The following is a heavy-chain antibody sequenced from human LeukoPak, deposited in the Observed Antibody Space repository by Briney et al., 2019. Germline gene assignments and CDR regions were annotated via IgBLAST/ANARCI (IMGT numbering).Heavy chain of an antibody. J-gene: IGHJ6*04. D-gene: IGHD3-10*02. CDR3: AELGITMIGGV. CDR2: ISVSGNT. Sequence: GVSLRLSCAASGFTLSSYAMSWVRQGPGKGLEWVSAISVSGNTYHADSVKGRFTISRDNAKNSLYLQMNSLRAEDTAVYYCAELGITMIGGVWGKGTTVTISS. V-gene: IGHV3-23*01. CDR1: GFTLSSYA.